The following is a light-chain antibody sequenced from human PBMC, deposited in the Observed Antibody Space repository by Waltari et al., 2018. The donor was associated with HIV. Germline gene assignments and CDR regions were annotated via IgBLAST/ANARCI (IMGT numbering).Light chain of an antibody. V-gene: IGLV1-44*01. CDR3: STWDDSLSAQV. CDR2: ADS. Sequence: QSALTQEASVSGTVGQTVTLSCTGHHDNIGTYKVGWYQQISNGAPKTVMFADSLPSGIPDRFSASKAGATASLTISGLQAEDEAEYFCSTWDDSLSAQVFGGGTKVTVL. J-gene: IGLJ2*01. CDR1: HDNIGTYK.